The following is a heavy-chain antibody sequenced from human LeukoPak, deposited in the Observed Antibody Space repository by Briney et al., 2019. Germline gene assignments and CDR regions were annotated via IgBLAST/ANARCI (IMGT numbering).Heavy chain of an antibody. CDR3: AKHGEYSSGWYGGFDY. J-gene: IGHJ4*02. CDR1: GFTFSSYA. D-gene: IGHD6-19*01. Sequence: GGSLRLSCAASGFTFSSYAMSWVRQAPGKGLEWVSAISGSGGSTYYADSVKGRFTISRDNSKNTLYLQMNSLRAEDTAVYYCAKHGEYSSGWYGGFDYWGQGTLVTVSS. CDR2: ISGSGGST. V-gene: IGHV3-23*01.